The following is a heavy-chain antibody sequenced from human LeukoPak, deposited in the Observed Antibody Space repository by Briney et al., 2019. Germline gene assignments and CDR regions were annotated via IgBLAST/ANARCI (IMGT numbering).Heavy chain of an antibody. Sequence: GGSLRLSCAASGFTFKSYGLHWVRRAPGKGLEWVAFIRNDGKTQYYADSVKGRFTISRDNSRNTMFLQMNSLRPEDTAVYYCARLSATSWGFFDPWGRGTLVTVSS. D-gene: IGHD2-2*01. CDR1: GFTFKSYG. J-gene: IGHJ2*01. CDR2: IRNDGKTQ. CDR3: ARLSATSWGFFDP. V-gene: IGHV3-30*02.